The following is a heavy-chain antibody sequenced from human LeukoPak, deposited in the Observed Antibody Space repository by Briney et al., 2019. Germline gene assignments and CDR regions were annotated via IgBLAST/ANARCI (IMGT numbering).Heavy chain of an antibody. Sequence: PSETLSLTCTVSGTSITRTYWSWIRQPPGKGLEWIGYIYYSGSTNYNPSLKSRVTISVDTSKNQFSLKLSSVTAADTAVYYCARRDGSGSYYTYNWFDPWGQGTLVTVSS. V-gene: IGHV4-59*08. CDR3: ARRDGSGSYYTYNWFDP. CDR2: IYYSGST. D-gene: IGHD3-10*01. J-gene: IGHJ5*02. CDR1: GTSITRTY.